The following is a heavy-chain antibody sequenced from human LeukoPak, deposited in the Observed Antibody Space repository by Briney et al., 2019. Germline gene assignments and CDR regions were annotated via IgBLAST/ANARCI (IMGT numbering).Heavy chain of an antibody. J-gene: IGHJ4*02. CDR2: INPSGGST. CDR3: ATATTSPNYDFWSFDY. CDR1: GYTFTSYY. V-gene: IGHV1-46*01. D-gene: IGHD3-3*01. Sequence: ASVKVSCKASGYTFTSYYMHWVRQAPGQGLEWMGIINPSGGSTSYAQKFQGRVTMTRDTSTSTVYMELSSLRSEDTAVYYCATATTSPNYDFWSFDYWGQGTLATVSS.